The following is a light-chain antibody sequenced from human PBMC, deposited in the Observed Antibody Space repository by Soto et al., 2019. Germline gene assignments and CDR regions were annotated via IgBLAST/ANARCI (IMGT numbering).Light chain of an antibody. CDR1: SSDVGGYNY. Sequence: QSALTQPPSASGSPRQSVTISCTGTSSDVGGYNYVSWYQQHPGKVLKLLIYEVTRRPSGVPDRFSGSKSGNTASLTVSALQAEDEAHYYCSSYAGNNVVIFGGGTKLTVL. V-gene: IGLV2-8*01. J-gene: IGLJ2*01. CDR3: SSYAGNNVVI. CDR2: EVT.